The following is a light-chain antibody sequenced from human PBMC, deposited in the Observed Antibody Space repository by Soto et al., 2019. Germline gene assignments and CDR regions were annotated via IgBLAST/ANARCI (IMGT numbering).Light chain of an antibody. CDR1: QSISSSF. V-gene: IGKV3-20*01. Sequence: VLTQSPGKLSLSPGERATLSCRASQSISSSFLAWYQQKPGQAPRLLIYGASSRGTGIPDRFSGSGSGTDFTLTISRLEPDDFAVYYCQQYGSSPPLTFGGGTKVEIK. J-gene: IGKJ4*01. CDR3: QQYGSSPPLT. CDR2: GAS.